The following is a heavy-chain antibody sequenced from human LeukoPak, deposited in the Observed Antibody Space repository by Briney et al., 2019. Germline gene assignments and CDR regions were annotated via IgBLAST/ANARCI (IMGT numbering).Heavy chain of an antibody. Sequence: SVKVSCKASGGTFSSYAISWVRQAPGQGLEWMGGIIPIFGTANYAQKFQGRVTITADESTSTAYMELSSLRSEDTAVYYCARGLYVSPLYYYYYYMDVWGKGTTVTVS. CDR3: ARGLYVSPLYYYYYYMDV. V-gene: IGHV1-69*13. D-gene: IGHD5/OR15-5a*01. J-gene: IGHJ6*03. CDR1: GGTFSSYA. CDR2: IIPIFGTA.